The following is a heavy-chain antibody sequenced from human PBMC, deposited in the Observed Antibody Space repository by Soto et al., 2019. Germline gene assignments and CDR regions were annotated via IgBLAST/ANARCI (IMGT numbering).Heavy chain of an antibody. CDR2: INHSGST. CDR3: ARTYYDFWSGYPGWFDP. J-gene: IGHJ5*02. CDR1: GGSFSGYY. V-gene: IGHV4-34*01. D-gene: IGHD3-3*01. Sequence: SETLSLTCAVYGGSFSGYYWSWIRQPPGKGLEWIGEINHSGSTNYNPSLKSRVTISVDTSKNQFSLKLSSVTAADTAVYYCARTYYDFWSGYPGWFDPWGQGTLVTVSS.